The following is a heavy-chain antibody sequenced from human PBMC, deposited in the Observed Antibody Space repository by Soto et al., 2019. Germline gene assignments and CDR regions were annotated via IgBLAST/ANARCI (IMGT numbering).Heavy chain of an antibody. CDR1: GFAFSSFD. Sequence: LRLSCSASGFAFSSFDMHWVRQAPGKGLEYFSAINSNGGITYYADSVNGRFTISRDNSKNTVYLQMGSLRNEDTAVYYCVRDVTFDYWGQGTPVTVSS. CDR3: VRDVTFDY. CDR2: INSNGGIT. D-gene: IGHD2-21*02. J-gene: IGHJ4*02. V-gene: IGHV3-64D*06.